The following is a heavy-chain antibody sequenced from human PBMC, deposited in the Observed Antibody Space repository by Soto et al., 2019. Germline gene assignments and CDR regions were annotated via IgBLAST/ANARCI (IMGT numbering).Heavy chain of an antibody. CDR1: GASFSTYY. CDR3: ARAGGSWPHNGFHP. V-gene: IGHV4-34*01. J-gene: IGHJ5*02. Sequence: PSETLSLTCAVYGASFSTYYWSWIRQPPGKGLEWIGEVNHSGSTSYSPSLKSRVTISADTSKNQFSLKLSSVTAADTAVYYCARAGGSWPHNGFHPWGQGTLVTVSS. CDR2: VNHSGST. D-gene: IGHD6-13*01.